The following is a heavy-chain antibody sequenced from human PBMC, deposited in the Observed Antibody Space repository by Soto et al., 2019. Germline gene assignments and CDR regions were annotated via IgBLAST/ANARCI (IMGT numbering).Heavy chain of an antibody. D-gene: IGHD1-1*01. J-gene: IGHJ4*02. CDR1: GGSISPYY. Sequence: SETLSLTCPVSGGSISPYYWSCIRQPPGKGLEWIGEINYSGSTNYNPSLKSRVTISVDTSKNQFSLKLSSVTAADTAVYYCARRQAGTGYFEYWGQGTLVTVSS. CDR3: ARRQAGTGYFEY. CDR2: INYSGST. V-gene: IGHV4-34*01.